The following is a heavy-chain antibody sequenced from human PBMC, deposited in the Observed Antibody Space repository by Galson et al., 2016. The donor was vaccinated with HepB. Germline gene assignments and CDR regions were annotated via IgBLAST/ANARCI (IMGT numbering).Heavy chain of an antibody. CDR2: IYHSGLS. CDR1: GGSISSGALS. CDR3: ARVSSDFVWESYTPPYYFDS. V-gene: IGHV4-30-2*01. D-gene: IGHD3-16*01. J-gene: IGHJ4*02. Sequence: TLSLTCVVSGGSISSGALSWSWVRQPPGKGLQWLGSIYHSGLSSYNPSLKGRVTISVDRAKNQFSLSLNSMTAADTAVYYCARVSSDFVWESYTPPYYFDSWGQGILVTVSS.